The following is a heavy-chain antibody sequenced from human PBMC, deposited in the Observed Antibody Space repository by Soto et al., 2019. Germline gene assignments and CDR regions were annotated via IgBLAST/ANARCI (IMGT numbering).Heavy chain of an antibody. J-gene: IGHJ5*02. D-gene: IGHD3-22*01. Sequence: PSETLSLTCTVSGGSISSSSYYWGWIRQPPGKGLEWIGSIYYSGSTFYNPSLKSRVTISIDGSKNQISLKLSSVTAGDTAFYYCARLGGYYHSLDTWGQGTLVTVSS. CDR3: ARLGGYYHSLDT. CDR1: GGSISSSSYY. CDR2: IYYSGST. V-gene: IGHV4-39*07.